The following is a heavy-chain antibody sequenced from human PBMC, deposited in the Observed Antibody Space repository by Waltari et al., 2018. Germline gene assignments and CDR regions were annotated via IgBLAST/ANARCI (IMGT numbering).Heavy chain of an antibody. J-gene: IGHJ4*02. CDR1: GGSISSYY. Sequence: QVQLQESGPGLVKPSETLSLTCTVSGGSISSYYWSWIRQPPGKGLEWIGYIYYSGSTNYNPSLKSRVTISVDTSKNQFSLKLSSVTAADTAVYYCARGVVPAAYFDYWGQGTLVTVSS. CDR3: ARGVVPAAYFDY. D-gene: IGHD2-2*01. V-gene: IGHV4-59*01. CDR2: IYYSGST.